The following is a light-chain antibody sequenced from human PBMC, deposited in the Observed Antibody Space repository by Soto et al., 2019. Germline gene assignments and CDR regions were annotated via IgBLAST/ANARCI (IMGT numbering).Light chain of an antibody. J-gene: IGKJ1*01. CDR3: QQYSSYWT. CDR2: DVS. CDR1: QSISSW. V-gene: IGKV1-5*01. Sequence: DIQMTQSPSTLSASVGDRVTITFRASQSISSWLAWYQQKPKKAPKLLIYDVSNLESGVPSRFSGSGSGTEFTLTISSLQPDDFATYYCQQYSSYWTFGQGTKVDIK.